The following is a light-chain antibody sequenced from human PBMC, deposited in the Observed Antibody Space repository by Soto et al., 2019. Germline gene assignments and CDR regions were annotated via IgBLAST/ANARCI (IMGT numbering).Light chain of an antibody. V-gene: IGLV2-14*01. Sequence: QSALTQPASVSGSPGQSITISCTGTSSDVGSYNYVSWYQHHPGKAPKLMISEVRNRPSGISNRFSGSKSGNTASLTISGLQAEDEADYYCSSYAISTTPIYVFGTGTKGTVL. CDR3: SSYAISTTPIYV. J-gene: IGLJ1*01. CDR2: EVR. CDR1: SSDVGSYNY.